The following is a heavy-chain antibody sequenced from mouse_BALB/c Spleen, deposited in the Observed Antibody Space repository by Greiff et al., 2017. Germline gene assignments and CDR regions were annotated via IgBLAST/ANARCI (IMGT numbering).Heavy chain of an antibody. Sequence: QVQLQQSGAELVRPGASVTLSCKASGYTFTDYEMHWVKQTPVHGLEWIGAIDPETGGTAYNQKFKGKATLTADKSSSTAYMELRSLTSEDSAAYYCTRGGGYLGYWGQGTTLTVSS. V-gene: IGHV1-15*01. J-gene: IGHJ2*01. CDR2: IDPETGGT. CDR1: GYTFTDYE. CDR3: TRGGGYLGY.